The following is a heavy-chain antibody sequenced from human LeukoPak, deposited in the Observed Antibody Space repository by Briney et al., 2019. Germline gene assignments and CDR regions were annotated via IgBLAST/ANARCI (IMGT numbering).Heavy chain of an antibody. V-gene: IGHV3-11*04. CDR1: GFTFSDYY. D-gene: IGHD3-10*01. CDR2: ISSSGSTI. Sequence: GRSLRLSCAASGFTFSDYYMSWIRKAPGKGLEWVSYISSSGSTIYYADSVKGRFTISRDNAKNSLYLQMNSLRAEETAVYYCACDGVDAFDIWGKGTMFTVSS. CDR3: ACDGVDAFDI. J-gene: IGHJ3*02.